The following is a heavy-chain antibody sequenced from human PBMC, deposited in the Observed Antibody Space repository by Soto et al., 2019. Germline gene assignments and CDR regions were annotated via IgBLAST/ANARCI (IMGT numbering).Heavy chain of an antibody. Sequence: GGSLRLSCAASGFTFSTYAFHWVRQAPGKGLEWLSVISYDGREKYYADSVKGRFTISRDSSKNTVYLQMNSLRAEDTAVYYCARDPLAVTGSFVDYWGQGTRVTVSS. D-gene: IGHD6-19*01. V-gene: IGHV3-30-3*01. CDR1: GFTFSTYA. CDR3: ARDPLAVTGSFVDY. J-gene: IGHJ4*02. CDR2: ISYDGREK.